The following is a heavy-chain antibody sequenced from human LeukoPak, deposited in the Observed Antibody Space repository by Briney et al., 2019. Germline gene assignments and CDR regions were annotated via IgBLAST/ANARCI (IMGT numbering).Heavy chain of an antibody. CDR1: GFTFSGSA. CDR3: AREGYCSGGSCYSGDLDFDY. Sequence: GGSLRLSCAASGFTFSGSAMHWVRQASGKGLEWVGRIRSKANSYATAYAASVKGRFTISRDDSKNTAYLQMNSLKTEDTAVYYCAREGYCSGGSCYSGDLDFDYWGQGTLVTVSS. D-gene: IGHD2-15*01. CDR2: IRSKANSYAT. V-gene: IGHV3-73*01. J-gene: IGHJ4*02.